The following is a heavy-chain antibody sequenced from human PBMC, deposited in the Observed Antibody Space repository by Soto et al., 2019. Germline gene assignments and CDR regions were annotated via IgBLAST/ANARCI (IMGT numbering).Heavy chain of an antibody. J-gene: IGHJ4*02. Sequence: ASVKVSCKASGGTFSSYAISWVRQAPGQGLEWMGGIIPIFGTANYAQKFQGRVTITADKSTSTAYMELGSLRSEDTAVYYCASKVSGYSGYDSTYYFDYWGQGTLVTVSS. CDR3: ASKVSGYSGYDSTYYFDY. V-gene: IGHV1-69*06. CDR2: IIPIFGTA. CDR1: GGTFSSYA. D-gene: IGHD5-12*01.